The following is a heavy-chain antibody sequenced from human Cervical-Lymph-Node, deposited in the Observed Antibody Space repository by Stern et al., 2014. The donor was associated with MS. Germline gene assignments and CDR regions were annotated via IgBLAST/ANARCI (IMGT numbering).Heavy chain of an antibody. J-gene: IGHJ4*02. Sequence: DQLVESGPGLVKPSQTLSLTCTVSGGSISNGGYYWSWIRQHPGKGLEYIGHIYYSGNTYYNPSLKSRVTISVDTSKNQFSLKVRSVTAANTAVYYCARVGLVSALIDYWGQGTLVTVSS. CDR2: IYYSGNT. D-gene: IGHD2-15*01. CDR1: GGSISNGGYY. CDR3: ARVGLVSALIDY. V-gene: IGHV4-31*03.